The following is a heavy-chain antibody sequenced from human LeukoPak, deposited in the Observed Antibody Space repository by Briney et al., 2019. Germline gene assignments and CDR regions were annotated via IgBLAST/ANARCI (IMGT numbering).Heavy chain of an antibody. CDR3: TRAGGTTVTTCYY. J-gene: IGHJ4*02. CDR2: IRSKAYGGTT. D-gene: IGHD4-17*01. V-gene: IGHV3-49*03. CDR1: GFTFGDYA. Sequence: GGSLRLSCTASGFTFGDYAMSWFRQAPGKGLGWVGFIRSKAYGGTTEYAASVKGRFTISRDDSKSIAYLQMNSLKTEDTAVYYCTRAGGTTVTTCYYWGQGTLVTVSS.